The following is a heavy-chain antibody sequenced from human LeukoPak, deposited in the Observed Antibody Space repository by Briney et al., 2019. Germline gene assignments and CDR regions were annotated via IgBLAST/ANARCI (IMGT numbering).Heavy chain of an antibody. J-gene: IGHJ5*02. D-gene: IGHD6-13*01. CDR2: IYYSGST. CDR3: ARVCSSWFDP. Sequence: SETLSLTCTVSGGSISSGGYYWSWLRQPPGKGLEWIGYIYYSGSTYYNPSLKSRVTISVDTSKNQFSLKLSSVTAADTAVYYCARVCSSWFDPWGQGTLVTVSS. CDR1: GGSISSGGYY. V-gene: IGHV4-30-2*01.